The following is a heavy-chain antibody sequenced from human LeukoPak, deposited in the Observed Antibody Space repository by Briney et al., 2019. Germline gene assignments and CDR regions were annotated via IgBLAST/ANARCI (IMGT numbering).Heavy chain of an antibody. V-gene: IGHV3-53*01. J-gene: IGHJ4*02. Sequence: GGSLRLSCAASGFTVSSNYRSWVRQAPGKGLEWVSVIYSGGSTYYADSVKGRFTISRDNSKNTLYLQMNSLRAEDTAVYYCARAPPGGYSYGHTGYWGQGTLVTVSS. D-gene: IGHD5-18*01. CDR2: IYSGGST. CDR1: GFTVSSNY. CDR3: ARAPPGGYSYGHTGY.